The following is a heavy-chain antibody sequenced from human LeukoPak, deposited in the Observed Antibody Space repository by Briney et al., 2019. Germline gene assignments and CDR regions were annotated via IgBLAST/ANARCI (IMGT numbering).Heavy chain of an antibody. Sequence: PGRSLRLSCAASGFTFDDYAMHWVRHAPGKGLEWVSGISWNSGSIGYADSVKGRFTISRDNAKNSLYLQMNSLRAEDTALYYCAKDLLWFGELSTPDFDYWGQGTLVTVSS. D-gene: IGHD3-10*01. V-gene: IGHV3-9*01. CDR1: GFTFDDYA. CDR3: AKDLLWFGELSTPDFDY. CDR2: ISWNSGSI. J-gene: IGHJ4*02.